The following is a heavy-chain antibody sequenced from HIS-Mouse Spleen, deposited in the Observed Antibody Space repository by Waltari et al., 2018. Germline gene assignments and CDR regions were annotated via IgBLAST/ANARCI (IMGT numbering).Heavy chain of an antibody. D-gene: IGHD6-13*01. CDR1: GGSISSSSYL. CDR3: AREIPYSSSWYDWYFDL. V-gene: IGHV4-39*07. J-gene: IGHJ2*01. CDR2: IYYSGST. Sequence: QLQLQESGPGLVKPSETLSLTCTVSGGSISSSSYLLGGIRQPPGKGLEWIGSIYYSGSTYYNPSLKSRVTISVDTSKNQFSLKLSSVTAADTAVYYCAREIPYSSSWYDWYFDLWGRGTLVTVSS.